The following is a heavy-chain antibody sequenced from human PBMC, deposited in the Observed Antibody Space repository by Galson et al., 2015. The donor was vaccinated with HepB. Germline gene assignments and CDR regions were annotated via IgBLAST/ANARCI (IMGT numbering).Heavy chain of an antibody. Sequence: SLRLSCAASGFTFNNYATNWVRQAPGKGLEWVSYISSSSSTIYYADSVKGRFTISRDNAKNSLYLQMNSLRDEDTAVYYCASFYGSGSYYIYYYGMDVWGQGTTVTVSS. CDR2: ISSSSSTI. J-gene: IGHJ6*02. V-gene: IGHV3-48*02. CDR3: ASFYGSGSYYIYYYGMDV. D-gene: IGHD3-10*01. CDR1: GFTFNNYA.